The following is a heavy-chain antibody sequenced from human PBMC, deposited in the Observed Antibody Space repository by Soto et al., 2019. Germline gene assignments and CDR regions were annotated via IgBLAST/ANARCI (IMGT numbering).Heavy chain of an antibody. V-gene: IGHV1-3*01. J-gene: IGHJ4*02. CDR3: ARGLIVYFNNLDS. Sequence: ASVKVSCKASGYTFTSYAMHWVRQAPGQRLEWMGWINAGNGNTKYSQKFQGRVTITRDTSASTAYMELSSLRSEDTAVYYCARGLIVYFNNLDSGGQGTPATASS. CDR2: INAGNGNT. CDR1: GYTFTSYA. D-gene: IGHD2-15*01.